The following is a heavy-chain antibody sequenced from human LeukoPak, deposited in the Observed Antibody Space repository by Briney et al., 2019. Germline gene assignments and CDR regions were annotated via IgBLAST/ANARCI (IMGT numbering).Heavy chain of an antibody. CDR2: SIPILGIA. V-gene: IGHV1-69*04. J-gene: IGHJ4*02. CDR1: GGTFSSYA. D-gene: IGHD3-22*01. CDR3: ARDPKDYYDSSGYYEDY. Sequence: SVKVSCEASGGTFSSYAISWVRQAPGQGLEWMGRSIPILGIANYAQKFQGRVTITADKSTSTAYMELSSLRSEDTAVYYCARDPKDYYDSSGYYEDYWGQGTLVTVSS.